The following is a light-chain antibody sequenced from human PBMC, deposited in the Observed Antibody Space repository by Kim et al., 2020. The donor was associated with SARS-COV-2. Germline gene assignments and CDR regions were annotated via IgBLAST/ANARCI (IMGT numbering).Light chain of an antibody. CDR3: LQHNSYPYT. J-gene: IGKJ2*01. Sequence: DIQMTQSPSSLSAFVGDRVTITCRASRGVRHELGWYQHKPGKAPRRLIYAASNLQSGVPFRFSGSGSGTEFTLTISSLQPEDVATYYCLQHNSYPYTFGQGTKVEI. V-gene: IGKV1-17*01. CDR2: AAS. CDR1: RGVRHE.